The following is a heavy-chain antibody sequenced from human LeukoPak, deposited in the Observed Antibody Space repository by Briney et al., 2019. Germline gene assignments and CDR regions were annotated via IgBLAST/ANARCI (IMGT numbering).Heavy chain of an antibody. V-gene: IGHV3-30*04. J-gene: IGHJ3*02. Sequence: GRSLRLSCAASGFTFSSYAMHWVRQAPGKGLEWVAVISYDGSNEYYADSVKGRFTISRDNSKNTLYLQMNSLRAEDTAVYYCARDAAPPYCGGDCYSWAFDIWGQGTMVTVSS. D-gene: IGHD2-21*02. CDR1: GFTFSSYA. CDR3: ARDAAPPYCGGDCYSWAFDI. CDR2: ISYDGSNE.